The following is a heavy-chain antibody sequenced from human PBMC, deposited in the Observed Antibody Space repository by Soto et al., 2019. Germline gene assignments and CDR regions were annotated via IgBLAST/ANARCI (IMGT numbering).Heavy chain of an antibody. J-gene: IGHJ4*02. Sequence: GGSLRLSCAASGFIFSSYWMHWVRQSAEKGLVWVSRINSDGSSTAYADSVKGRFTISRDNAKNSLYLQMNSLRAEDTAVYYCAREIVVVPAAMADYFDYWGQGTLVTVSS. V-gene: IGHV3-74*01. CDR1: GFIFSSYW. CDR2: INSDGSST. CDR3: AREIVVVPAAMADYFDY. D-gene: IGHD2-2*01.